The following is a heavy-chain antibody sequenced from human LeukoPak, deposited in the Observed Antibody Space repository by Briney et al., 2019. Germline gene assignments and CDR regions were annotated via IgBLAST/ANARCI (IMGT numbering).Heavy chain of an antibody. V-gene: IGHV3-23*01. D-gene: IGHD4-23*01. CDR3: AKDIFNYGGKPSIPSFDY. CDR1: GFTFSSYA. CDR2: ISGSGGST. Sequence: GGSLRLSCAASGFTFSSYAMSWVCQAPGQGLDWVSAISGSGGSTYYAGSVKGRFPISRDNSKITLYLQMNSLRAEDTAVYYCAKDIFNYGGKPSIPSFDYWGQGTLVTVSS. J-gene: IGHJ4*02.